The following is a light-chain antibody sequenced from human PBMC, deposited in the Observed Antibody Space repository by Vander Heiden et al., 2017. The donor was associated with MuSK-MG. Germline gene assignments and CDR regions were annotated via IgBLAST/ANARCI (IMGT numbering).Light chain of an antibody. CDR3: QQYDSTPPLT. V-gene: IGKV1-NL1*01. J-gene: IGKJ4*01. CDR2: AAS. CDR1: QGISNS. Sequence: DIQMTQSPSSLSASVGDRVTITCRASQGISNSLAWYQQKPGIAPKLLLYAASRLESGVPSRFSGSGSGTDYTLTISSLQPEDFATYYCQQYDSTPPLTFGGGTKVXIK.